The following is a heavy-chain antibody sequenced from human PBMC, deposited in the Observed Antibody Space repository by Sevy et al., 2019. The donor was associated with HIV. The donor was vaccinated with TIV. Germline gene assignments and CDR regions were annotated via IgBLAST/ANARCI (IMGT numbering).Heavy chain of an antibody. D-gene: IGHD6-6*01. J-gene: IGHJ6*02. CDR2: ISYESDTI. CDR3: ARGLAALPGYYYGMDV. V-gene: IGHV3-48*01. CDR1: GFTFSSYS. Sequence: GGSLRLSCAASGFTFSSYSMNWVRQAPGKGLKWVSYISYESDTIYYADSVRGRFTIFRDNAKNSLSLQMNILRAEDTAVYYCARGLAALPGYYYGMDVWGQGTTVTVSS.